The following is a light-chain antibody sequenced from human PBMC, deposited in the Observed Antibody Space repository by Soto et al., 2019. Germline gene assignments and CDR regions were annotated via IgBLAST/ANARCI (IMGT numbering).Light chain of an antibody. Sequence: EVVLTQSPATLSLSPGERATLSCRASQTIRSNFLTWYQQKPGQAPRLLIYTASTRAAGIPDRFSGSGSGTDFTLTISRLEPEEFAVYYCQKYDSLSGHTFGQGPKLQIK. J-gene: IGKJ2*01. CDR1: QTIRSNF. CDR2: TAS. V-gene: IGKV3-20*01. CDR3: QKYDSLSGHT.